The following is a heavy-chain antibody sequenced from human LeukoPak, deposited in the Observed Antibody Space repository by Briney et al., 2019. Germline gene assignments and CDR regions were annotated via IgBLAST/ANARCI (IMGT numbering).Heavy chain of an antibody. Sequence: GASVKVSCKASGGTFSSYAISWVRQAPGQGLEWMGGIIPIFGTANYAQKFQGRVTITTDESTSTAYMELSSLRSEDTAVYYCARGFTAMAPGFGYWDQGTLVTVSS. J-gene: IGHJ4*02. CDR2: IIPIFGTA. V-gene: IGHV1-69*05. D-gene: IGHD5-18*01. CDR1: GGTFSSYA. CDR3: ARGFTAMAPGFGY.